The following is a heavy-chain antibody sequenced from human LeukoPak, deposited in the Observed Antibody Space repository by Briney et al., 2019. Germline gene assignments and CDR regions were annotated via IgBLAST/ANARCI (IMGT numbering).Heavy chain of an antibody. Sequence: SETLSLTCTVSGGSISSSSYYWGWIRQPPGKGLEWIGSIYYSGSTYYNPSLKSRVTISVDTSKNQFSLKLSSVTAADTAVYYCARQYHPYSSSWPNWFDPWGQGTLVTVSS. J-gene: IGHJ5*02. D-gene: IGHD6-13*01. CDR2: IYYSGST. CDR3: ARQYHPYSSSWPNWFDP. CDR1: GGSISSSSYY. V-gene: IGHV4-39*01.